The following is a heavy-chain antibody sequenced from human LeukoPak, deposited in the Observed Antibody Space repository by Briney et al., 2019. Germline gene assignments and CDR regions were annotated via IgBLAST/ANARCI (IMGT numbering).Heavy chain of an antibody. Sequence: GASVKVSCKASGYTFTGYYMHWVRQAPGQGLEWMGWINPNSGGTNYAQKFQGRVTMTRDTSISTAYMELSRLRSDDTAVYYCARMYYYDSSGYTVWGQGTMVTVSS. D-gene: IGHD3-22*01. CDR1: GYTFTGYY. V-gene: IGHV1-2*02. CDR3: ARMYYYDSSGYTV. CDR2: INPNSGGT. J-gene: IGHJ3*01.